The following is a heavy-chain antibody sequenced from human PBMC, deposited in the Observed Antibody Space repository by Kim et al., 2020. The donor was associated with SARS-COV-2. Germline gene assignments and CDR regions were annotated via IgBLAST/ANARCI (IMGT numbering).Heavy chain of an antibody. CDR3: ARLGYCRGGGGGSKDAFD. J-gene: IGHJ3*02. V-gene: IGHV4-59*08. CDR1: GASTSNYY. Sequence: SETLSLTCTVSGASTSNYYWNWIRQPPWKGLEWIGYVYSSGRTIYKPSLKSRLTLSVDTSKNQFSLKLTSVTAADTAVYDWARLGYCRGGGGGSKDAFD. CDR2: VYSSGRT. D-gene: IGHD2-15*01.